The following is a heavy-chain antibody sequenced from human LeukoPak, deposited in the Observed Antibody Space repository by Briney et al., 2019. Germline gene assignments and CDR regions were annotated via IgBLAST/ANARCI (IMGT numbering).Heavy chain of an antibody. J-gene: IGHJ4*02. CDR1: GFTFSSYS. V-gene: IGHV3-48*04. CDR3: ARGRLYFYDTSGSPGDF. D-gene: IGHD3-22*01. Sequence: HSGGSLRLSCAASGFTFSSYSMNWVRQAPGKGLEWVSYISSSSSTIYYADSVKGRFTISRDNADRSLYLQMNNLRVEDTAVYYCARGRLYFYDTSGSPGDFWGQGTLVTVSS. CDR2: ISSSSSTI.